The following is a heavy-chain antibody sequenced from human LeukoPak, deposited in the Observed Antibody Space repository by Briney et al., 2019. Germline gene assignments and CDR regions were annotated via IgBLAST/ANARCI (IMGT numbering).Heavy chain of an antibody. J-gene: IGHJ4*02. CDR2: INNDGSTT. D-gene: IGHD3-10*01. V-gene: IGHV3-74*01. Sequence: GGSLRLSCAASGFTFARTWMHWVRQALGKGLEWVSLINNDGSTTNYADSVKGRFTISRDNAKNTVYLQMNSLRAEDAAVYYCAIGGTYGSGSWGQGTLVTVSS. CDR1: GFTFARTW. CDR3: AIGGTYGSGS.